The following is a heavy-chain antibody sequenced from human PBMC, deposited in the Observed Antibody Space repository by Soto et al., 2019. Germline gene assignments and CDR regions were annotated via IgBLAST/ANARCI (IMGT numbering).Heavy chain of an antibody. CDR3: ARVRDSSGWYRLDY. CDR2: IYYSGST. J-gene: IGHJ4*02. CDR1: GGSISSYY. Sequence: QVQLQESGPGLVKPSETLSLTCTVSGGSISSYYWSWIRQPPGKGLEWIGYIYYSGSTHYNPSLKSRVTISVDTSKNQFSLKLSSVTAADTAVYYCARVRDSSGWYRLDYWGQGTLVTVSS. V-gene: IGHV4-59*01. D-gene: IGHD6-19*01.